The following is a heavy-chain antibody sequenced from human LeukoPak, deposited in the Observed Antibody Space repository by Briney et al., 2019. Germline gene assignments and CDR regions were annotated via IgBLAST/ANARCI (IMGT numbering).Heavy chain of an antibody. CDR2: IYTTGTT. V-gene: IGHV4-4*07. J-gene: IGHJ4*02. Sequence: SETLSLTCTVSGGSINSYFWGWVRQPAGKGLEWLGRIYTTGTTHFNPSLRSRLTMSVDTSKNLFSLNLSSVTAADTAVYYCARQGYGASWYHLDYWGRGTLVTVSS. D-gene: IGHD6-13*01. CDR1: GGSINSYF. CDR3: ARQGYGASWYHLDY.